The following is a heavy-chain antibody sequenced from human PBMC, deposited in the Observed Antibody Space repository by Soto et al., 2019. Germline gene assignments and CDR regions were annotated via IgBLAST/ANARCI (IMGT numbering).Heavy chain of an antibody. D-gene: IGHD3-10*01. V-gene: IGHV3-30*18. J-gene: IGHJ4*02. Sequence: QVQLVESGGGVVQPGRSLRLSCAGSGFTFSSYGMDWVRQAPGKGLEWVAVISYDGSNKYYADSVKGRFTISRDNSKNTLYLQMSSLRADDTAVYYCAKDRMAAGVRGYFDYWGQGTLVTVSS. CDR2: ISYDGSNK. CDR1: GFTFSSYG. CDR3: AKDRMAAGVRGYFDY.